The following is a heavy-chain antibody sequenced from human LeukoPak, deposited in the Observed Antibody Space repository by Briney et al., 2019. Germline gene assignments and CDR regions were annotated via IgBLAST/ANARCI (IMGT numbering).Heavy chain of an antibody. J-gene: IGHJ4*02. D-gene: IGHD3-10*01. CDR2: IYYSGST. CDR3: ARVGYCASGNYYNDRGAFDY. V-gene: IGHV4-61*01. CDR1: GGSISSSSYY. Sequence: SETVSLTCTVSGGSISSSSYYWSWIRQPPGKGLEWIGYIYYSGSTNYNPSLKSRVTISVDTSKNQFSLKLSSLTAADTAVYYCARVGYCASGNYYNDRGAFDYWGQGTLVIVSS.